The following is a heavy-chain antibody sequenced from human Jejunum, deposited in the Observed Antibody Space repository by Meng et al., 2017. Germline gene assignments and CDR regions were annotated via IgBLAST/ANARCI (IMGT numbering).Heavy chain of an antibody. CDR3: ARGVGDIRFGFDY. CDR2: IYHSGRS. J-gene: IGHJ4*02. V-gene: IGHV4-4*02. D-gene: IGHD3-16*01. CDR1: GDSISSTSW. Sequence: QVHRQKAGPGLAQPSGTLSLTCEVSGDSISSTSWWYWLRQPPGKGLEWIGEIYHSGRSNFIPSLKSRVSISLDESKNQFSLTLNSVTAADTAVYYCARGVGDIRFGFDYWGQGILVTVSS.